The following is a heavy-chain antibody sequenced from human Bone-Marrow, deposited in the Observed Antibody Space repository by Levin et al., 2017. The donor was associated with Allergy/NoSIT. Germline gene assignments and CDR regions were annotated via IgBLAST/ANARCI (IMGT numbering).Heavy chain of an antibody. CDR1: GFTISPYW. CDR2: IEQDGSEK. CDR3: ARYHYYGMDV. J-gene: IGHJ6*02. Sequence: PGGSLRLSCAASGFTISPYWMSWVRQAPGKGLEWVANIEQDGSEKYYVDSVKGRFTISRDNAKNSLYLQMNSLRAEDTAVYYCARYHYYGMDVWGQGITVTVSS. V-gene: IGHV3-7*01.